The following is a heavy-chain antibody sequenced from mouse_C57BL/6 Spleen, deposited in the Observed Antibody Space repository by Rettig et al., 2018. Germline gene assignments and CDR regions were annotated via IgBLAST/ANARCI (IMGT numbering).Heavy chain of an antibody. CDR1: GFTFSSYG. Sequence: LKLSCAASGFTFSSYGMSWVRQTPDKRLEWVATISSGGSYTYYPDSVKGRFTISRDNAKNTLYLQMSSLKSEDTAMYYCASSFDYWGQGTTLTVSS. J-gene: IGHJ2*01. V-gene: IGHV5-6*01. CDR2: ISSGGSYT. CDR3: ASSFDY.